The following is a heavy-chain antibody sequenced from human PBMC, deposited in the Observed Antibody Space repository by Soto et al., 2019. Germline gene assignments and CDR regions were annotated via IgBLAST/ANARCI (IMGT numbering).Heavy chain of an antibody. D-gene: IGHD3-9*01. J-gene: IGHJ5*02. V-gene: IGHV3-9*01. CDR3: AKDANTYYDILTGEGADWFDP. CDR1: GITFGSRA. CDR2: ISWNSGSI. Sequence: EVQLLESGGDLVQPGGSLRLSCVASGITFGSRAMSWVRQAPGEGLEWVSGISWNSGSIGYADSVKGRFTISRDNAKNSLYLQMNSLGAEDTALYYCAKDANTYYDILTGEGADWFDPWGQGTLVTVSS.